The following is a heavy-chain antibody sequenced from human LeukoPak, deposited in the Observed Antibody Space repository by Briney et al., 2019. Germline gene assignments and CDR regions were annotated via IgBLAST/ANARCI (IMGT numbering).Heavy chain of an antibody. Sequence: GGSLRLSCAASGLTFTDAWMSWARQAPGKGLEWVGHIHSKTDGGTTHYAEPVEGRFTISRDDSKNTVYLQMNSLKTEDTAVYYCSGAFLAYWGQGTLVTVSS. CDR3: SGAFLAY. CDR1: GLTFTDAW. V-gene: IGHV3-15*01. CDR2: IHSKTDGGTT. J-gene: IGHJ4*02.